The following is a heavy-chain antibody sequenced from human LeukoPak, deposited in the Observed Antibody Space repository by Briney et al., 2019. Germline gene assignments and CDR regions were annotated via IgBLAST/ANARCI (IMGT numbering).Heavy chain of an antibody. D-gene: IGHD4-17*01. J-gene: IGHJ4*02. V-gene: IGHV3-48*01. Sequence: GGSLRLSCAVSGLTFSSHSMNWVRQAPGKGLEWLSHISSSSSTKYYADSVKGRFTISRDNSKNTLYLQMNSLRAEDTAVYYCARGQVGPVTTPYFDYWGQGTLVTVSS. CDR2: ISSSSSTK. CDR3: ARGQVGPVTTPYFDY. CDR1: GLTFSSHS.